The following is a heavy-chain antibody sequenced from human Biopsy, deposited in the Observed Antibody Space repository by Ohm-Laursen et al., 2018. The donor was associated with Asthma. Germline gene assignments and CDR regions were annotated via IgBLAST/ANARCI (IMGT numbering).Heavy chain of an antibody. D-gene: IGHD4-17*01. Sequence: TLSLTCTVSGGSINLGDYYWSWIRQHPVKGLEWIGYIYYSGSTYYNPSLKSRVSISLDTSKNQFSLSLTSVTAADTAVYYCARTTYGDDGFDPWGQGTLVTVSS. CDR2: IYYSGST. CDR3: ARTTYGDDGFDP. J-gene: IGHJ5*02. CDR1: GGSINLGDYY. V-gene: IGHV4-31*03.